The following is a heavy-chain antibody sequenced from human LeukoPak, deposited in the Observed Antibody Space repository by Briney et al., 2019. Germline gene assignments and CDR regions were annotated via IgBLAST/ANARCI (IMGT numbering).Heavy chain of an antibody. D-gene: IGHD3-3*01. V-gene: IGHV4-61*02. CDR3: ARVSIFGVVDY. Sequence: PSETLSLTCTVSGGSVSSGSYYWSWIRQPAGKGLEWIGRIYTSGSTNYNPSLKSRVTISVDTSKNQFSLKLSSVTAADTAVYYCARVSIFGVVDYWGQGTLVTVSS. CDR2: IYTSGST. CDR1: GGSVSSGSYY. J-gene: IGHJ4*02.